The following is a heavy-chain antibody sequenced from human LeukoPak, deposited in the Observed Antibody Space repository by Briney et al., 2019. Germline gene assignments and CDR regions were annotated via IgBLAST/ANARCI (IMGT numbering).Heavy chain of an antibody. CDR1: GYTFTGYY. D-gene: IGHD3-9*01. V-gene: IGHV1-2*02. J-gene: IGHJ4*02. Sequence: GASVKVSCKASGYTFTGYYMHWVRQAPGQGLEWMGWINPNSGGTNYAQKLQGRVTMTRDTSISTAYMELSRLRSDDTAVYYCARGDILTGYYFDYWGQGTLVTVSS. CDR3: ARGDILTGYYFDY. CDR2: INPNSGGT.